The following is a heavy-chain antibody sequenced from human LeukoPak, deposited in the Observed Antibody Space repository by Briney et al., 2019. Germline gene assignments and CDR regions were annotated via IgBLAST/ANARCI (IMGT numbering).Heavy chain of an antibody. J-gene: IGHJ6*03. Sequence: SETLSLTCAVYGGSFSGYYWSWIRQPPGKGLEWIGEINHSGSTNYNPSLKSRVTISVDTSKNQFSLKLSSVTAADTAVYYCARAILRNYYYYYMDVWGKGTTVTVSS. CDR1: GGSFSGYY. CDR2: INHSGST. CDR3: ARAILRNYYYYYMDV. V-gene: IGHV4-34*01.